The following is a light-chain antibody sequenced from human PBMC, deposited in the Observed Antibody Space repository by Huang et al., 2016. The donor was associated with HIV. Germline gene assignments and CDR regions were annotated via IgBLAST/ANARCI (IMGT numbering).Light chain of an antibody. J-gene: IGKJ2*01. CDR2: DTS. V-gene: IGKV3-20*01. Sequence: EIVLTQSPGTLSLSPGERPTLSCRASQSIASNYLAWYQQKPGQAPRLLIFDTSDRATGVPDRFSGSGSGADFTLTISRLEPEDFAVYYWQQYGTSPYTFGQGTKLEIK. CDR1: QSIASNY. CDR3: QQYGTSPYT.